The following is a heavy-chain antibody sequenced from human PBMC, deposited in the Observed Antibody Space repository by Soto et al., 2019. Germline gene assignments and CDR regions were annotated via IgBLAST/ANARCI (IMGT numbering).Heavy chain of an antibody. Sequence: LETLSLTCTVSGGSISSSSFHWGWIRQPPGKGLEWIGSIYYSGSTYYNPSLKSRVTISVDTSKNQFSLKLSSVTAADTAVYYCASQTTVYYYGMDVWGQGTTVTVSS. CDR3: ASQTTVYYYGMDV. V-gene: IGHV4-39*01. J-gene: IGHJ6*02. CDR1: GGSISSSSFH. CDR2: IYYSGST.